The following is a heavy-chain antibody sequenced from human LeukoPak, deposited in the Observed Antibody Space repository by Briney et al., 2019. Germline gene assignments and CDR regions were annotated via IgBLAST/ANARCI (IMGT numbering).Heavy chain of an antibody. V-gene: IGHV3-9*01. D-gene: IGHD4-17*01. CDR2: ISWNSGSI. Sequence: GGSLRLSCAASGFTFDDYAMHWVRQAPGKGLEWVSGISWNSGSIGYADSVKGRFTISRDNAKNSLYLQMNSPRAEDTALYYCAKDIADGDYAASYWYFDLWGRGTLVTVSS. J-gene: IGHJ2*01. CDR1: GFTFDDYA. CDR3: AKDIADGDYAASYWYFDL.